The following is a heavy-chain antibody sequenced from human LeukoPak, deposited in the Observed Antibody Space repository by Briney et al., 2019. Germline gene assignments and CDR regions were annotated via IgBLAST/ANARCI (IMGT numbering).Heavy chain of an antibody. CDR1: GVSISSSAYY. CDR2: VYYSGAT. J-gene: IGHJ3*02. D-gene: IGHD6-13*01. CDR3: ARGRGWSSRRAFDI. Sequence: PSETLSLTCDVSGVSISSSAYYSGWLRHPPRKGLEWIGSVYYSGATYYNPSGGVTISLDTSKNQFSLKLNSVTAADTAIYYCARGRGWSSRRAFDIWGQGTMVTVSS. V-gene: IGHV4-39*07.